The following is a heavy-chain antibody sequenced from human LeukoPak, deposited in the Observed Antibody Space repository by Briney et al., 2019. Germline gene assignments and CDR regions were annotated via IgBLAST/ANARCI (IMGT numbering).Heavy chain of an antibody. J-gene: IGHJ4*02. Sequence: PGGSLRLSCAASGFTFSSYGMHWVRQVSGKGLEWVAVIHYDGSKKYYGDSVKGRFTISRDNSKNTLYLQMNSLRAEDTAVYYCARDRCGSTSCSYNFDYWGQGTLVSVSS. D-gene: IGHD2-2*01. CDR1: GFTFSSYG. V-gene: IGHV3-33*01. CDR3: ARDRCGSTSCSYNFDY. CDR2: IHYDGSKK.